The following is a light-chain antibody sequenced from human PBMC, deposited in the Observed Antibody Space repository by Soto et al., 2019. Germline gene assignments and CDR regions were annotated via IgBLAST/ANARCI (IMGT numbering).Light chain of an antibody. Sequence: DIQLTQSPSFLSASVGDRVTVACRASQGISNYLGWYQLKPGKAPKLLIYGASTLQSGVPSRFSGSGSGTEFTLTISSLQPEDFATYYCQQLNSYPPLTFGGGTKVEIK. V-gene: IGKV1-9*01. CDR2: GAS. CDR1: QGISNY. J-gene: IGKJ4*01. CDR3: QQLNSYPPLT.